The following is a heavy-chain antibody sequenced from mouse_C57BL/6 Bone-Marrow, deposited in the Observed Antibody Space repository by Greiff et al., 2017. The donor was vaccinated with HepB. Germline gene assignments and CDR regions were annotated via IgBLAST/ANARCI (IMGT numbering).Heavy chain of an antibody. D-gene: IGHD4-1*01. Sequence: VMLVESGPGLVQPSQSLSITCTVSGFSLTSYGVHWVRQSPGKGLEWLGVIWSGGSTDYNAAFISRLSISKDNSKSQVFFTMNSLQADDTAIYYCARERELGRIYYAMDYWGQGTSVTVSS. CDR2: IWSGGST. CDR1: GFSLTSYG. J-gene: IGHJ4*01. V-gene: IGHV2-2*01. CDR3: ARERELGRIYYAMDY.